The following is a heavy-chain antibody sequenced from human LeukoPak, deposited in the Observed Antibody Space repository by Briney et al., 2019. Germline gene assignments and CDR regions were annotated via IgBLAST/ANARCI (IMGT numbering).Heavy chain of an antibody. Sequence: GGSLRLSCAASGFTFSSYAMSWVRQAPGKGLEWVSAISGSGGSTYYADSVKGRLTISRDTSKNTLYLQMNRLRGEDTAVYYCAIPPAYYSNRLLFLYYSGQGTLVTVSS. CDR1: GFTFSSYA. J-gene: IGHJ4*01. V-gene: IGHV3-23*01. CDR3: AIPPAYYSNRLLFLYY. CDR2: ISGSGGST. D-gene: IGHD6-13*01.